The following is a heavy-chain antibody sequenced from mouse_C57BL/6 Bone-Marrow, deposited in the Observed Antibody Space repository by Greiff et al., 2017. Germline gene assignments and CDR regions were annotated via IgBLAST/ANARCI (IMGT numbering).Heavy chain of an antibody. CDR2: IDPEDGDT. CDR1: GFNIKDYY. V-gene: IGHV14-2*01. CDR3: ARLYYGNPYAMDY. Sequence: EVQLQQSGAELVKPGASVKLSCTASGFNIKDYYMHWVKQRTEQGLEWIGRIDPEDGDTKYAPKFQGKATLTADTSSNTAYLQLSSLTSEDTAVYYCARLYYGNPYAMDYWGQGTSVTVSS. D-gene: IGHD2-1*01. J-gene: IGHJ4*01.